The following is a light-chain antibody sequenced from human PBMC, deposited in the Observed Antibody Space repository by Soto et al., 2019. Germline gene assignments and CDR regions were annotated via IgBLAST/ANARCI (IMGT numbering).Light chain of an antibody. V-gene: IGLV2-11*01. Sequence: QSVLTQPRSVSGSSGQSVTISCTGTSSDVRGYDDVSWYQQHPGKAPKLLIYDVNKRPSGVPDRFSGSKSGNTASLTIYGLQAEDEADYYCCSYAGSYTFGGVFGGGTKLTVL. CDR3: CSYAGSYTFGGV. J-gene: IGLJ2*01. CDR2: DVN. CDR1: SSDVRGYDD.